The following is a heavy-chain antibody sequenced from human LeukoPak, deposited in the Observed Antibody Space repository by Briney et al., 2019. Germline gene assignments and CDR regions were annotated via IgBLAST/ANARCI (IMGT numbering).Heavy chain of an antibody. J-gene: IGHJ3*02. D-gene: IGHD2-21*02. V-gene: IGHV4-39*01. Sequence: SQTLSLTCTVSGGSISSSSYYCGWIRQPPWKGLDWIGVIYYSGSTYYNPYAKNRLTISVDTSKNQFSLKQSSVTAADTAVYYCARHSIVIVVVTEDAFDIWGQGTMVTVSS. CDR3: ARHSIVIVVVTEDAFDI. CDR2: IYYSGST. CDR1: GGSISSSSYY.